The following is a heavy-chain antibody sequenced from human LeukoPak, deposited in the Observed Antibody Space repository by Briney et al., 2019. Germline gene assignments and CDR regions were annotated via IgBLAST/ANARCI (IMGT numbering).Heavy chain of an antibody. CDR1: GFTFNHYG. J-gene: IGHJ4*02. CDR3: ARDAQRGFDYSNSLQY. V-gene: IGHV3-33*01. D-gene: IGHD4-11*01. CDR2: IWSDGTNT. Sequence: GGSLRLSCAATGFTFNHYGMHWVRQPPGKGLEWVAVIWSDGTNTYYTDSVKGRFTISRVDSEKTVYLQMKNLRPDDTGVYYCARDAQRGFDYSNSLQYWGQGTPVTVST.